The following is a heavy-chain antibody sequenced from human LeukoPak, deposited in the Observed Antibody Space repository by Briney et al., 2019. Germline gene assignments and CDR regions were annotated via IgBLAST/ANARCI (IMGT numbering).Heavy chain of an antibody. J-gene: IGHJ4*02. V-gene: IGHV3-21*01. Sequence: GGSLRLSCAASGFTFSSYSMNWVRQAPGKGLEWVSSISSSSSYIYYADSVKGRFTISRDSAKNSLYLQMNSLRAEDTAVYYCASGYEGGVFDYWGQGTLVTVSS. CDR2: ISSSSSYI. CDR1: GFTFSSYS. D-gene: IGHD5-12*01. CDR3: ASGYEGGVFDY.